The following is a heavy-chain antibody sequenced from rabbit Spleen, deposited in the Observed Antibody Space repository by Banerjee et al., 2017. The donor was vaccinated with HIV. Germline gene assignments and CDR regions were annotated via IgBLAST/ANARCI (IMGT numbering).Heavy chain of an antibody. CDR1: GFSFSSNYY. Sequence: QEQLVESGGGLVQPEGFLTLTCTASGFSFSSNYYMNWVRQAPGKGLEWIGYIYTGTDGTYYASWAKGRFTISKTSSTTVTLQMTSLTAADTATYFCARETSSGWGVVLYYFSLWGPGTLVTVS. CDR3: ARETSSGWGVVLYYFSL. J-gene: IGHJ4*01. CDR2: IYTGTDGT. D-gene: IGHD4-1*01. V-gene: IGHV1S45*01.